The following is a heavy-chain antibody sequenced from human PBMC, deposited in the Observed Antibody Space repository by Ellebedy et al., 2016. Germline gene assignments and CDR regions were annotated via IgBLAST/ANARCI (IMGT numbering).Heavy chain of an antibody. V-gene: IGHV4-34*01. Sequence: SETLSLXXAVYGGSFSGYYWSWIRQPPGKGLEWIGEINHSGSTNYNPSLKSRVTISVDTSKNQFSLKLSSVTAADTAVYYCARDYIVGAAFDYWGQGTLVTVSS. CDR2: INHSGST. D-gene: IGHD1-26*01. J-gene: IGHJ4*02. CDR1: GGSFSGYY. CDR3: ARDYIVGAAFDY.